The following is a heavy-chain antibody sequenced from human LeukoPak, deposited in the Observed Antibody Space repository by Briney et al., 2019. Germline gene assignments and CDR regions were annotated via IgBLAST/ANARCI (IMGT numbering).Heavy chain of an antibody. CDR3: ASDHLQYSEGNWFDP. CDR1: GGTFSSYA. Sequence: SVKVSCKASGGTFSSYAISWVRQAPGQGLEWMGRVIPIFGTANYAQKFQGRVTITTGESTSTAYMELSSLRSEDTAVYYCASDHLQYSEGNWFDPWGQGTLVTVSS. D-gene: IGHD5-24*01. CDR2: VIPIFGTA. J-gene: IGHJ5*02. V-gene: IGHV1-69*05.